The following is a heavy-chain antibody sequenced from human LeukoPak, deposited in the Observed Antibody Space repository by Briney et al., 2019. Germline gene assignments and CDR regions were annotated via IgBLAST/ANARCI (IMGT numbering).Heavy chain of an antibody. CDR3: ARGSSGMATIHLSPPDY. CDR2: TYYRSKWYN. J-gene: IGHJ4*02. CDR1: GDSVSSNSAA. Sequence: SQTLSLTCAISGDSVSSNSAAWNWIRLSPSRGLEWLGRTYYRSKWYNDYAVSVKSRITINPDTSKNQFSLQLNSVTPEDTAVYYCARGSSGMATIHLSPPDYWGQGTLVTVSS. D-gene: IGHD5-24*01. V-gene: IGHV6-1*01.